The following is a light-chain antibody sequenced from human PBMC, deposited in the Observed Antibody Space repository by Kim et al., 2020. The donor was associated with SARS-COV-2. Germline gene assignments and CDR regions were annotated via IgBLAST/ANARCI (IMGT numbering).Light chain of an antibody. CDR3: QKYNSAPLT. CDR2: AAS. J-gene: IGKJ4*01. V-gene: IGKV1-27*01. CDR1: QGISNY. Sequence: AVGDRVTITGRAIQGISNYLAWYQQKPGKIPDLLIYAASTVQSGVPSRFSGSGSGTDFTLTISSLQPEDVATYYCQKYNSAPLTFGGGTKVEI.